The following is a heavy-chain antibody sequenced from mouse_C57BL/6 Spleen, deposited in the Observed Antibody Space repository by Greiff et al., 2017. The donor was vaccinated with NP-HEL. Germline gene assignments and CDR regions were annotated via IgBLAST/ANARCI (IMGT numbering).Heavy chain of an antibody. Sequence: VQVVESGPGLVAPSQSLSITCTVSGFSLTSYAISWVRQPPGKGLEWLGVIWTGGGTNYNSALKSRLSISKDNSKSQVFLKMNSLQTDDTARYYCARNDIIRGDAMDYWGQGTSVTVSS. V-gene: IGHV2-9-1*01. J-gene: IGHJ4*01. CDR1: GFSLTSYA. CDR3: ARNDIIRGDAMDY. D-gene: IGHD1-1*01. CDR2: IWTGGGT.